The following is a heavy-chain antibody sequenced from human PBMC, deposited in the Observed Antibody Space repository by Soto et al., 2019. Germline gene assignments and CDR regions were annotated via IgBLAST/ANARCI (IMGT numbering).Heavy chain of an antibody. CDR1: GFTFSSYG. D-gene: IGHD2-15*01. V-gene: IGHV3-33*01. J-gene: IGHJ4*02. CDR3: ARGRCSGGSCYSDPPDY. Sequence: QVQLVESGGGVVQPGRSLRLSCAASGFTFSSYGMHWVRQAPGKGLEWVAVIWYDGSNKYYADSVKGRFTISRDNSKNSLELQRNSLRAEDTAVYYCARGRCSGGSCYSDPPDYWGQGTLVTVSS. CDR2: IWYDGSNK.